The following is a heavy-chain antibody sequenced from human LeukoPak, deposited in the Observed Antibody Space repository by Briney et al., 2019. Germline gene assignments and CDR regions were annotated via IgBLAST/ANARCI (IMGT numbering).Heavy chain of an antibody. CDR3: ARSIRGYSSGWYYFDY. D-gene: IGHD6-19*01. J-gene: IGHJ4*02. Sequence: GGSLRLSCAASGFTFSSYSMNWVRQAPGKGLEWVSSISSSSSYIYYADSVKGRFTISRDNAKNSLYLQMNSLRAEDTAVYYCARSIRGYSSGWYYFDYWGQGTLITVSS. CDR2: ISSSSSYI. V-gene: IGHV3-21*04. CDR1: GFTFSSYS.